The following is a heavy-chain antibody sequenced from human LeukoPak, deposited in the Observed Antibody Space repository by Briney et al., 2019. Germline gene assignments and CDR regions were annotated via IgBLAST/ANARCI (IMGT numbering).Heavy chain of an antibody. CDR3: AKDEIGGGTPHYFDY. CDR2: ISDSGGST. Sequence: GGSLRLSCAASGFTFSSYAMSWVRQAPGKGLEWVSAISDSGGSTYYADSVKGRFTISRDNSKNTLYLQMNSLRAEDTAVYYCAKDEIGGGTPHYFDYWGQGALVTVSS. V-gene: IGHV3-23*01. CDR1: GFTFSSYA. J-gene: IGHJ4*02. D-gene: IGHD3-16*01.